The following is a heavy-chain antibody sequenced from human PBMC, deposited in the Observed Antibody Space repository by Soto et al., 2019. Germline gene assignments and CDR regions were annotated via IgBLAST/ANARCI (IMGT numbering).Heavy chain of an antibody. CDR1: GFTFSSYW. J-gene: IGHJ5*02. V-gene: IGHV3-74*01. CDR2: INSDGSST. CDR3: ARDGPTGPSDWFDP. Sequence: PWRSLRLSCAASGFTFSSYWMHWVRQAPGKGLVWVSRINSDGSSTSYADSVKGRFTISRDNAKNTLYLQMNSLRAEDTAVYYCARDGPTGPSDWFDPWGQGTLVAVSS.